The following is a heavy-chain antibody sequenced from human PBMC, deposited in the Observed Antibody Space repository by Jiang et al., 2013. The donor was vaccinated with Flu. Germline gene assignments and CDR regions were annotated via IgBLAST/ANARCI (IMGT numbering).Heavy chain of an antibody. J-gene: IGHJ3*02. D-gene: IGHD1-14*01. Sequence: SGAEVKKPGASVKVSCKASGYTFTSYDINWVRQATGQGLEWMGWMNPNSGNTGYAQKFQGRVTMTRNTSISTAYMELSSLRSEDTAVYYCARLTTHTPSDAFDIWGQGTMVTVSS. CDR2: MNPNSGNT. CDR1: GYTFTSYD. CDR3: ARLTTHTPSDAFDI. V-gene: IGHV1-8*01.